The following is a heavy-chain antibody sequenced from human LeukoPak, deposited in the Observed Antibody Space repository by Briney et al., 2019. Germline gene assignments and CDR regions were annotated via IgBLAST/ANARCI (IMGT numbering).Heavy chain of an antibody. CDR2: ISSSGSTI. CDR1: GFTFSSYE. V-gene: IGHV3-48*03. D-gene: IGHD3-16*01. Sequence: QPGGSLRLSCAASGFTFSSYEMNWVRQAPGKGLEWVSYISSSGSTIYYADSVKGRFTISRDSAKNSLYLQMNSLRAEDTAIYYCARGGYYFDYWGQGTLVTVSS. J-gene: IGHJ4*02. CDR3: ARGGYYFDY.